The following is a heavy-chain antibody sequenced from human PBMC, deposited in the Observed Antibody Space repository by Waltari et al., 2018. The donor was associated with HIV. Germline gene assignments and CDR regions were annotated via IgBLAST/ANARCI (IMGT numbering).Heavy chain of an antibody. Sequence: EVQLVESGGDLVQPGGSLSLPCAVSGFIFITYSMNWVRQAPGKGLEWISYITSSSSTIYYADSVKGRFTISRDNAKNSLYLQMNSLRAEDTAVYYCARLMVVAGTPYYGLDVWGQGTTVTVSS. CDR2: ITSSSSTI. V-gene: IGHV3-48*01. J-gene: IGHJ6*02. D-gene: IGHD2-15*01. CDR3: ARLMVVAGTPYYGLDV. CDR1: GFIFITYS.